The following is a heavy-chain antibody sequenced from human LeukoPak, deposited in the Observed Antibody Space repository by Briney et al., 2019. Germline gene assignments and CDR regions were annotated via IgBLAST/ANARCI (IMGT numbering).Heavy chain of an antibody. CDR3: ARLRPRPHDAFDI. J-gene: IGHJ3*02. CDR2: IYYSGST. V-gene: IGHV4-39*01. CDR1: GGSINSDSYY. Sequence: SETLSLTCTVSGGSINSDSYYWGWIRQPPGKGLEWIGNIYYSGSTYYNPSLKSRVIISIDTSKNQFSLRLNSVTATDTAVYYCARLRPRPHDAFDIWGQGTKVTVSS.